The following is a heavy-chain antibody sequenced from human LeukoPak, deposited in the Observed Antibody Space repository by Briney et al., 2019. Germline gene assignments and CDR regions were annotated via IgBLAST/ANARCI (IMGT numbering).Heavy chain of an antibody. D-gene: IGHD2-2*01. J-gene: IGHJ3*02. CDR1: GYTFTSYG. Sequence: GASVKVSCKASGYTFTSYGISWVRQAPGQGLEWMGWISAYNGNTNYAQKLQGRVTMTTDTSTSTAYMELRSLRSDDTAVYYCARDPFIVVVPAALPGDAFDIWGQGTMVTVSS. CDR2: ISAYNGNT. V-gene: IGHV1-18*01. CDR3: ARDPFIVVVPAALPGDAFDI.